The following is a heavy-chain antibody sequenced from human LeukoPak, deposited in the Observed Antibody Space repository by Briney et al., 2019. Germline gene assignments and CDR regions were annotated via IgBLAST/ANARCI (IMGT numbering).Heavy chain of an antibody. Sequence: GGSLRLSCAASGFAVSGNHMNWVRQAPGKGLEWVSVIYTGGPTHYEDSRKGTFTISRDDSLNTLYPQMNSLRADDPAVYYCARDSSTHYFDNWGQGTLVTVSS. J-gene: IGHJ4*02. CDR2: IYTGGPT. CDR1: GFAVSGNH. D-gene: IGHD6-13*01. CDR3: ARDSSTHYFDN. V-gene: IGHV3-66*01.